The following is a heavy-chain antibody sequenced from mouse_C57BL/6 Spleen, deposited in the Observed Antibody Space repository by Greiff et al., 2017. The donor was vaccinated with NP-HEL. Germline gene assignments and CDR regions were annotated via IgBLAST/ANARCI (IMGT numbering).Heavy chain of an antibody. D-gene: IGHD2-4*01. J-gene: IGHJ4*01. Sequence: QVQLKQPGAELVKPGASVKMSCKASGYTFTSYWITWVQQRPGQGLEWIGDIYPGSGSTNYNEKFKSKATLTVDTSSSTAYMQLSSLTSEDSAVYYCARPTMITTGYYYAMDYWGQGTSVTVSS. CDR3: ARPTMITTGYYYAMDY. CDR2: IYPGSGST. CDR1: GYTFTSYW. V-gene: IGHV1-55*01.